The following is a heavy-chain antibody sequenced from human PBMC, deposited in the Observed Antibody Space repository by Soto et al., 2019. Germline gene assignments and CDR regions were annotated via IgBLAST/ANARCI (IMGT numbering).Heavy chain of an antibody. J-gene: IGHJ5*02. CDR2: ISGSGGST. V-gene: IGHV3-23*01. D-gene: IGHD2-15*01. CDR3: ARDHLPHVDCSGGSCYSVTWSASPKDGVDNWFDP. Sequence: HPGGSLRLSCAASGFTFSSYAMSWVRQAPGKGLEWVSAISGSGGSTYYADSVKGRFTISRDNSKNTLYLQMNSLRAEDTAVYYCARDHLPHVDCSGGSCYSVTWSASPKDGVDNWFDPWGQGTQVTVSS. CDR1: GFTFSSYA.